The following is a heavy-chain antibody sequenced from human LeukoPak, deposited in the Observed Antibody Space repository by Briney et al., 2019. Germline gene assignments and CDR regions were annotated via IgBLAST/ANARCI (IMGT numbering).Heavy chain of an antibody. CDR2: ITYTGTRT. Sequence: GGSLRLSCTTSGFTFNFHAMTWVRQAPGKGLEWVATITYTGTRTYHADSVKGRFTISRDNSRGTLFLQMSSLRADDTAVYYCASSRRGYDTGWNYFDYWGQGTLVTVSS. J-gene: IGHJ4*02. CDR1: GFTFNFHA. V-gene: IGHV3-23*01. D-gene: IGHD6-19*01. CDR3: ASSRRGYDTGWNYFDY.